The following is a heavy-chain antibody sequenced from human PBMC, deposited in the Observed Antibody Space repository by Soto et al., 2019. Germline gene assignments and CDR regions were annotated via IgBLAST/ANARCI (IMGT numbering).Heavy chain of an antibody. D-gene: IGHD6-13*01. Sequence: SETLSLTCTVSGGSISSYYWSWIRQPPGKGLEWIGYIYYSGSTNYNPSLKSRVTISVDTSKNKFSLKLSSVTAADTAVYYCAREYIAAAGDWFDPWGQGTLVTVSS. J-gene: IGHJ5*02. CDR1: GGSISSYY. CDR3: AREYIAAAGDWFDP. V-gene: IGHV4-59*01. CDR2: IYYSGST.